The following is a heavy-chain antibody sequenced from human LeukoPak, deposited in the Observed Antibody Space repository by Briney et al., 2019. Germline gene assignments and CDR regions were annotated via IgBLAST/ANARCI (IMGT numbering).Heavy chain of an antibody. CDR1: GGTFSSYA. CDR3: DGRNLDTAMVPFDY. CDR2: IIPIFGTA. Sequence: SVKVSCKASGGTFSSYAISWVRQAPGQGLEWMGGIIPIFGTANYAQKFQGRVTITTDESTSTAYMELSSLRSEDTAVYYCDGRNLDTAMVPFDYWGQGTLVTVSS. D-gene: IGHD5-18*01. V-gene: IGHV1-69*05. J-gene: IGHJ4*02.